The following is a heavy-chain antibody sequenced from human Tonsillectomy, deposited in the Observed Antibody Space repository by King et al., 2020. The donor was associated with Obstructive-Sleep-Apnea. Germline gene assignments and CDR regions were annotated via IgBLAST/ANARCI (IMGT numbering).Heavy chain of an antibody. CDR3: ARIPGYSSSWYYFDY. D-gene: IGHD6-13*01. V-gene: IGHV4-59*01. CDR1: GGSISSYY. Sequence: HVQLQESGPGLVKPSETLSLTCTVSGGSISSYYWSWIRQPPGKGLEWIGYIYYSGSTNYNPSLKSRVTISVDTSKNPFSLKLSSVTAADTAVYYCARIPGYSSSWYYFDYWGQGTLVTVSS. CDR2: IYYSGST. J-gene: IGHJ4*02.